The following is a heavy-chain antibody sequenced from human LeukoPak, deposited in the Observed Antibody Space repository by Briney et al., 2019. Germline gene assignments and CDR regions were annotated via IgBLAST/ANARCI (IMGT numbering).Heavy chain of an antibody. J-gene: IGHJ4*02. CDR3: ARESVAVAGTVDY. CDR1: GGSISSYY. V-gene: IGHV4-59*12. CDR2: IYYSGST. D-gene: IGHD6-19*01. Sequence: SETLSLTCTVSGGSISSYYWSWIRQPPGKGLEWIGYIYYSGSTNYNPSLKSRVTISVDTSKNQFSLKLSSVTAADTAVYYCARESVAVAGTVDYWGQGTLVTVSS.